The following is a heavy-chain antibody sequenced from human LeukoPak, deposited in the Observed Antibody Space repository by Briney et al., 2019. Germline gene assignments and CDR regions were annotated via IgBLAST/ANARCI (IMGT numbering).Heavy chain of an antibody. CDR3: ARVRGCNVHNCLLGGWFDP. D-gene: IGHD1-20*01. CDR2: IKPSGIT. Sequence: SETLSLTCTVSGGSISSYYWTWICQPPGKGLEWIGEIKPSGITNYNPSLKSRVTLSIDTSKNQFSLKVASVTAADMAVYYCARVRGCNVHNCLLGGWFDPWGQGTLVTVSS. V-gene: IGHV4-34*01. J-gene: IGHJ5*02. CDR1: GGSISSYY.